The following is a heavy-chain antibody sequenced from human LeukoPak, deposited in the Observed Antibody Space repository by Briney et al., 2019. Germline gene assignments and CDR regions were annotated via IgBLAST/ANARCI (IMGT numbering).Heavy chain of an antibody. V-gene: IGHV4-59*01. CDR1: GGSISRYY. CDR2: IFYIGST. Sequence: SETLSLTCTVSGGSISRYYWSWIRQPPGKGLEWIGYIFYIGSTNYNPSLKSRVTMSVDTSKNQFSLKLSSVTAADTAVYYCARVPSLIAFDIWGQGTMVTVSS. J-gene: IGHJ3*02. CDR3: ARVPSLIAFDI.